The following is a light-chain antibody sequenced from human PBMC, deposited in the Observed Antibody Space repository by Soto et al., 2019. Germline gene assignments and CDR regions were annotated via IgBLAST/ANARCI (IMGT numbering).Light chain of an antibody. V-gene: IGLV1-44*01. Sequence: QAVVTQAPSASATPGQRVTIACSGSSSNIGSNTVNWYQHLPGTAPKVLIYSNNQRPSGVPDRFSGSKSGTSASLAISGLQSEDEADYYCAAWDDNLNGVLFGGGTKLTDL. J-gene: IGLJ2*01. CDR1: SSNIGSNT. CDR2: SNN. CDR3: AAWDDNLNGVL.